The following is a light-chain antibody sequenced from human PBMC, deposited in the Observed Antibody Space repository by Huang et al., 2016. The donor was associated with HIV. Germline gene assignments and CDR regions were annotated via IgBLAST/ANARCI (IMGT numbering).Light chain of an antibody. J-gene: IGKJ1*01. CDR1: QNINSW. Sequence: DIQMTQSPSTLSAFIGDRVTTTCLASQNINSWLAWYQQKPGKAPKLLIYKISSLQRRVPSRFSGSGSGTEFILTISSLQPDDVGTYYCQYGETFGQGTKVEIK. V-gene: IGKV1-5*03. CDR2: KIS. CDR3: QYGET.